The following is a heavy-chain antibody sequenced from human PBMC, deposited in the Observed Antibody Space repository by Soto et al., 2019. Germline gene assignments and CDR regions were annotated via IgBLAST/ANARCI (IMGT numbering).Heavy chain of an antibody. V-gene: IGHV1-8*01. D-gene: IGHD1-26*01. CDR2: MNPNSGNT. Sequence: AASVKVSCKASGYTFTRYDINWVRQAPGQGLEWMGWMNPNSGNTHYAQKFQGRVTMTRNTSISTGYMELSNLRSEDTAVYYCARYSGGYYYGMDDWGQGTTVTVSS. CDR1: GYTFTRYD. J-gene: IGHJ6*02. CDR3: ARYSGGYYYGMDD.